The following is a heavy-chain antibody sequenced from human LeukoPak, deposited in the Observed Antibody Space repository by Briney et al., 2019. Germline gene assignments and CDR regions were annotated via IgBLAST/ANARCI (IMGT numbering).Heavy chain of an antibody. CDR2: IWYDGSNK. D-gene: IGHD3-22*01. CDR3: AKNYDSSGSRYYFDY. CDR1: GFTFSSYG. J-gene: IGHJ4*02. Sequence: GRSLRLSCAASGFTFSSYGMHWVRQAPGKGLEWVAVIWYDGSNKYYEDSVKGRLTISRDNSKNTLYLQMNSLRAEDTAVYYCAKNYDSSGSRYYFDYWGQGTLVTVSS. V-gene: IGHV3-33*06.